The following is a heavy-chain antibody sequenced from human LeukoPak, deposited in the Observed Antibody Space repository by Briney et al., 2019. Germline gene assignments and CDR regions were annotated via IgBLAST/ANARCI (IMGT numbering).Heavy chain of an antibody. J-gene: IGHJ4*02. D-gene: IGHD7-27*01. V-gene: IGHV1-46*01. Sequence: ASVKVSCKASGYTFTSYYMHWVRQAPGQGLEWMGIINPSGGSTSYAQKFQGRVTMTRDTSTSTVYMELSRLRSDDTAVYYCARVTYTLTGDGLSPTYYFDYWGQGTLVTVSS. CDR3: ARVTYTLTGDGLSPTYYFDY. CDR2: INPSGGST. CDR1: GYTFTSYY.